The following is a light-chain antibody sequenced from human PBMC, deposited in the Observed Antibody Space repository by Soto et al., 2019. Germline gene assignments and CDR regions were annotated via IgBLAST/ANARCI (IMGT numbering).Light chain of an antibody. Sequence: NFMLTQPHSVSESPGKTVTISCTRSSGSIASNYVQWYQQRPGSAPPTVIYEDNQRPSGVPDRFSGSIDSSSNSASLTISGLKTEDEADYYCQSYDSSTHVVFGGGTKLTV. CDR3: QSYDSSTHVV. V-gene: IGLV6-57*04. J-gene: IGLJ2*01. CDR2: EDN. CDR1: SGSIASNY.